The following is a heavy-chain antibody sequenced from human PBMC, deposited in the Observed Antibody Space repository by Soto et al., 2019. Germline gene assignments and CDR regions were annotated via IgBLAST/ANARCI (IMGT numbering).Heavy chain of an antibody. CDR2: LNTGNGNT. Sequence: ASVKVSCKTSGYTFSSYAMHWVRQAPGQRLEWMGWLNTGNGNTKSSQKFQGRVTITRDTSASTAYMELSSLRSEDTAVYYCARKRFGDNEPFDYWG. V-gene: IGHV1-3*04. D-gene: IGHD3-10*01. CDR1: GYTFSSYA. J-gene: IGHJ4*01. CDR3: ARKRFGDNEPFDY.